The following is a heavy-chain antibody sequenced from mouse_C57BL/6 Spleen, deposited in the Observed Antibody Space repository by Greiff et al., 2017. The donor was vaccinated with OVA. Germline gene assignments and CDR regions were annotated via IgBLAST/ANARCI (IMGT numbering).Heavy chain of an antibody. CDR3: ARENYSNYENAMDY. J-gene: IGHJ4*01. Sequence: QVQLQQPGAELVKPGASVKLSCKASGYTFTSYWMHWVKQRPGRGLEWIGRIDPNSGGTKYNEKFKSKATLTVDEPSSTAYMQLSSLTSEDAAVYYCARENYSNYENAMDYWGQGTSVTVSS. V-gene: IGHV1-72*01. CDR2: IDPNSGGT. D-gene: IGHD2-5*01. CDR1: GYTFTSYW.